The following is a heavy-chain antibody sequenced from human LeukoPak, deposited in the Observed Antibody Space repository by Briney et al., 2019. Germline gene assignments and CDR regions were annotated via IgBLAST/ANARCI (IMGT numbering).Heavy chain of an antibody. J-gene: IGHJ4*02. CDR2: ITSSGTI. V-gene: IGHV3-48*04. D-gene: IGHD2-2*01. Sequence: HPGGSLRLSCAASGFTFSNYSMNWVRQAPGKGLEWVSYITSSGTIYYVESVKGRFTISRDNAKNSLYLQMNSLRAEDTAVYYCARDIGDTSWSIFDYWGQGTLVTVSS. CDR1: GFTFSNYS. CDR3: ARDIGDTSWSIFDY.